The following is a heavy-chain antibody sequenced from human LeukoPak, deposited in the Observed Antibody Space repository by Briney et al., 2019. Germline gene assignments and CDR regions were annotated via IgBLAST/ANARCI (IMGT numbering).Heavy chain of an antibody. CDR3: ARGGYCNSTSCYVID. J-gene: IGHJ4*02. CDR2: ISSSSSYI. D-gene: IGHD2-2*01. CDR1: GFTFSSYS. V-gene: IGHV3-21*01. Sequence: GGSLRLSCAASGFTFSSYSMNWVRQAPGKGLEWVSSISSSSSYIYYADSVKGRFTISRDNAKNSLSLQMNSLRAEDTAVYYCARGGYCNSTSCYVIDWGQGTPVTVSS.